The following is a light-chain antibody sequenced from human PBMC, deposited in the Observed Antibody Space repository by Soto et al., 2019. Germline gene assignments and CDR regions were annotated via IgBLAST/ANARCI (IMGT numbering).Light chain of an antibody. CDR2: GAS. J-gene: IGKJ5*01. CDR3: QQYNQWPQIT. Sequence: EIVMTQSPATLFVPPGERATLSCRASQSVSSKLAWYQQKPGQAPRLLIYGASTRATGIPDRFSGSGSGTEFSLTISSLQSEDFAVYYCQQYNQWPQITFGQGTRLEIE. CDR1: QSVSSK. V-gene: IGKV3-15*01.